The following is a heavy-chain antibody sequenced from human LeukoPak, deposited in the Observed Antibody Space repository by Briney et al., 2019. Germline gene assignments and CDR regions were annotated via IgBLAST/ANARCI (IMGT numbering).Heavy chain of an antibody. CDR2: ISGSGGST. J-gene: IGHJ4*02. V-gene: IGHV3-23*01. CDR3: ARSGPVTASLMRGSDY. CDR1: GFTFSSYV. D-gene: IGHD2-21*02. Sequence: GSLRLTCAASGFTFSSYVMSWVRQAPGKGLEWVSAISGSGGSTYCADSVKGRFTISRDNSQNTLSLQMNSLRAEDTAIYYCARSGPVTASLMRGSDYWGQGILVTVSS.